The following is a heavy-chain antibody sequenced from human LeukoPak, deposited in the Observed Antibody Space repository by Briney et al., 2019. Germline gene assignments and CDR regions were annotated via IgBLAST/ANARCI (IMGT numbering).Heavy chain of an antibody. V-gene: IGHV1-2*02. J-gene: IGHJ4*02. CDR2: INPNSGDT. CDR3: ARASSVPYYDILTGYHAGSYFDY. Sequence: ASVKVSCKASGYTFTGYYMHWVRQAPGQGLEWMGWINPNSGDTNYAQEFQGRVTMTRDTSISTAYMELSRLRADDTAVYYCARASSVPYYDILTGYHAGSYFDYWGQGTLVTVSS. D-gene: IGHD3-9*01. CDR1: GYTFTGYY.